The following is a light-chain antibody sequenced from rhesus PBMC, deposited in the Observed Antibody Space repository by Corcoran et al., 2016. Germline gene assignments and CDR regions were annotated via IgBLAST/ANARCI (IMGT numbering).Light chain of an antibody. CDR1: QVISTW. V-gene: IGKV1-21*01. CDR2: KAS. J-gene: IGKJ1*01. Sequence: DIQMTQSPSSLSASVGDRVTITCRASQVISTWLAWYQQKPGKAPKLLIYKASSLHSGVPSRFSGSGSGADFTLTIRSLQPEDFATYYCQQFNSAPPWTFGQGTKVEIK. CDR3: QQFNSAPPWT.